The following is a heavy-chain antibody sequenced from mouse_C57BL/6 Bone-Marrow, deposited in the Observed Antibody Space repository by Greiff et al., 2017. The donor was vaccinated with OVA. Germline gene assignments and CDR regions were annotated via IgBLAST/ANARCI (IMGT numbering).Heavy chain of an antibody. CDR1: GYSITSGYY. CDR3: ARGGWWEGVFDY. V-gene: IGHV3-6*01. Sequence: EVQLVESGPGLVKPSQSLSLTCSVTGYSITSGYYWNWIRQFPGNKLEWMGYISYDGSNNYNPSLKNRISITRDTSKNQFFLKLNSVTTEDTATYYCARGGWWEGVFDYWGQGTTLTVSS. J-gene: IGHJ2*01. D-gene: IGHD1-1*02. CDR2: ISYDGSN.